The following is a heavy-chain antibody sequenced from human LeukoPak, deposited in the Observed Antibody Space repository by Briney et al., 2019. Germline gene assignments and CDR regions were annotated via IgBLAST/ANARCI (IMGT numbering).Heavy chain of an antibody. V-gene: IGHV4-31*03. Sequence: SQTLSLTCTVSGGSISSGGYYWSWIRQHPGKGLEWIGYIYYSGSTNYNPSLKSRVTISVDTSKYQFSLKLSSVTAADTAVYYCARVYCDSRGYYHFDYWGQGTLVTVSS. CDR1: GGSISSGGYY. CDR2: IYYSGST. D-gene: IGHD3-22*01. J-gene: IGHJ4*02. CDR3: ARVYCDSRGYYHFDY.